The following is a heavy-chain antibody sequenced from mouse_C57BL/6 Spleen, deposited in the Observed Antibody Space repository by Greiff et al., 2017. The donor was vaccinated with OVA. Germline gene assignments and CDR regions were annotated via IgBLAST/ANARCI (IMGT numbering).Heavy chain of an antibody. J-gene: IGHJ1*03. CDR2: ISSGGSYT. CDR3: ARHHRYYGSSYRYFDV. CDR1: GFTFSSYG. Sequence: EVQGVESGGDLVKPGGSLKLSCAASGFTFSSYGMSWVRQTPDKRLEWVATISSGGSYTYYPDSVKGRFTISRDNAKNTLYLQMSSLKSEDTAMYYCARHHRYYGSSYRYFDVWGTGTTVTVSS. V-gene: IGHV5-6*01. D-gene: IGHD1-1*01.